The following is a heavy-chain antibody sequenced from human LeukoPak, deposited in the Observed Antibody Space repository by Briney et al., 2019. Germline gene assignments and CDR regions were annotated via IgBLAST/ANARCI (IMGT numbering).Heavy chain of an antibody. CDR3: AKDSLRERIVGSTTRGVNDY. D-gene: IGHD1-26*01. CDR2: ISPSGDIT. V-gene: IGHV3-23*01. CDR1: GFTFSSYE. J-gene: IGHJ4*02. Sequence: PGGSLRLSCAASGFTFSSYEMNWVRQAPGKGLEWVSGISPSGDITYYADSVKGRFTISRDNSKNTVYLQMDSLRFEDAAVYYCAKDSLRERIVGSTTRGVNDYWGQGTLVTVSS.